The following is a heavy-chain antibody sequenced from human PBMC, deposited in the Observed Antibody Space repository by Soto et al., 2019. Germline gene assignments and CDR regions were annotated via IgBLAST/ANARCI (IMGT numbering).Heavy chain of an antibody. D-gene: IGHD4-4*01. Sequence: SETLSLTCTVSGGSISSYYWSWIRQPPGKGPEWIGYIYYSGSTNYNPSLKSRVTISVDTSKNQFSLKLSSVTAADTAVYYCATLRSGSNPGYYYYYMDVWGKGTTVTVSS. CDR3: ATLRSGSNPGYYYYYMDV. CDR1: GGSISSYY. CDR2: IYYSGST. V-gene: IGHV4-59*01. J-gene: IGHJ6*03.